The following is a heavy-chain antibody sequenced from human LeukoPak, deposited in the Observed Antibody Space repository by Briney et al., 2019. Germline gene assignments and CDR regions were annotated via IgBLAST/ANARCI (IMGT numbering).Heavy chain of an antibody. Sequence: ASVKVSCKTSGYXFNVHGMTWVRQAPGQGLEGMGWISAYKGNTNYAAKFQGRVTMTTDTSTSTGCMELTSLRSDDTAVYYCARTLGGNYVEMATGVDLWGRGTLVTVS. D-gene: IGHD5-24*01. V-gene: IGHV1-18*04. CDR2: ISAYKGNT. J-gene: IGHJ2*01. CDR1: GYXFNVHG. CDR3: ARTLGGNYVEMATGVDL.